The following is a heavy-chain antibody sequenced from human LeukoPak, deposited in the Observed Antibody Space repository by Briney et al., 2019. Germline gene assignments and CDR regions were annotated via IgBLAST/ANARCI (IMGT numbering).Heavy chain of an antibody. CDR1: GFTFSGFW. CDR2: INSDGSEG. CDR3: ARSSYSSSSSV. V-gene: IGHV3-7*03. J-gene: IGHJ3*01. Sequence: GGSLRLSCAVSGFTFSGFWMSWSRQAPGKGLEWVASINSDGSEGYYADVVKGRFTISRDNAKNSLYLQINSLRAEDTAVYYCARSSYSSSSSVWGQGKMFTVSS. D-gene: IGHD6-6*01.